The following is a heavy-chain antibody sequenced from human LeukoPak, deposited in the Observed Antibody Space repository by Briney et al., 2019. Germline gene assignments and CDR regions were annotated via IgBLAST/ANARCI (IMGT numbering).Heavy chain of an antibody. CDR2: IIPIFGTA. D-gene: IGHD3-9*01. CDR3: AREGAGYSTLDY. V-gene: IGHV1-69*01. Sequence: ASVKVSCKASGGTFSSYAISWVQQAPGQGLEWMGGIIPIFGTANYAQKFQGRVTITADESTSTAYMELSSLRSEDTAVYYCAREGAGYSTLDYWGQGTLVTVSS. CDR1: GGTFSSYA. J-gene: IGHJ4*02.